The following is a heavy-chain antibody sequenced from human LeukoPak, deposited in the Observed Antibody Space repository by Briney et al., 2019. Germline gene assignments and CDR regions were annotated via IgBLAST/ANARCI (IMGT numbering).Heavy chain of an antibody. V-gene: IGHV3-21*04. J-gene: IGHJ4*02. Sequence: PGGSLRLSCAASGFTFSTYSMNWVRQAPGKGLEWVSSISSSSSYIHYADSVKGRFTISRDNAKNSLFLQMNSLRAEDTAVYYCAREISGDTNFDYWGQGTLVTVSS. D-gene: IGHD3-10*01. CDR2: ISSSSSYI. CDR3: AREISGDTNFDY. CDR1: GFTFSTYS.